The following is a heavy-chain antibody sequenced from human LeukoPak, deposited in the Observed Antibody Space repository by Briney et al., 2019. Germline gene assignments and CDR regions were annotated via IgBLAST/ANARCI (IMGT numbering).Heavy chain of an antibody. CDR2: ISGSGGST. CDR1: GFTFSSYA. Sequence: GGSLRLSYAASGFTFSSYAMSWVRQAPGKGLQWFSAISGSGGSTYYADSVKGRFTISRDNSKNTLYLQMNSLRAEDTAVYYCAKAVKMGQLEYYFDYWGQGTLVTVSS. D-gene: IGHD6-6*01. CDR3: AKAVKMGQLEYYFDY. J-gene: IGHJ4*02. V-gene: IGHV3-23*01.